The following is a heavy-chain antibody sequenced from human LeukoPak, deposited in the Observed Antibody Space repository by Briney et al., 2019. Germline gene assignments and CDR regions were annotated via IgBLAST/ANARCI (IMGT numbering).Heavy chain of an antibody. D-gene: IGHD3-16*02. CDR2: INHSGST. CDR1: GGSFSGYY. J-gene: IGHJ4*02. Sequence: SETLSLTCAVYGGSFSGYYWSWIRQPPGKGLEWIGEINHSGSTYYNPSLKSRVTISVDTSKNQFSLKLSSVTAADTAVYYCAREVITFGGVIVPQAEVWGQGTPVTVSS. V-gene: IGHV4-34*09. CDR3: AREVITFGGVIVPQAEV.